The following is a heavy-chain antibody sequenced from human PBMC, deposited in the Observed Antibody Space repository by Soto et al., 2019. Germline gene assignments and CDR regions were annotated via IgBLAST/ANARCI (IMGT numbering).Heavy chain of an antibody. Sequence: QVQLVESGGGVVQPGGSLRLSCATSGFTFSDSGMHWVRQAPGKGLEWVAGIWSDGSDKSYADSVEGRFTISRDNSKNTLVLQMNSLGAEETAVFYCVRSNRYSRSSGWGGGFDYWGQGTLVTVSS. CDR3: VRSNRYSRSSGWGGGFDY. V-gene: IGHV3-33*01. CDR1: GFTFSDSG. J-gene: IGHJ4*02. CDR2: IWSDGSDK. D-gene: IGHD6-6*01.